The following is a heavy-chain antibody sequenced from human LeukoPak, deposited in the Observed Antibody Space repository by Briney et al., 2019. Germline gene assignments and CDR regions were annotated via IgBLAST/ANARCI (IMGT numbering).Heavy chain of an antibody. D-gene: IGHD2-2*01. CDR3: AAEVRCLRKPYQPRGVDY. J-gene: IGHJ4*02. CDR1: GFTFTSSA. CDR2: IVVGSGNT. Sequence: SVKVSCKASGFTFTSSAMQWVRQARGQRLEWIGWIVVGSGNTNYAQKFQERVTITRDMSTGTAYMELSSLRSEDTAVYYCAAEVRCLRKPYQPRGVDYWGQETLVTVSS. V-gene: IGHV1-58*02.